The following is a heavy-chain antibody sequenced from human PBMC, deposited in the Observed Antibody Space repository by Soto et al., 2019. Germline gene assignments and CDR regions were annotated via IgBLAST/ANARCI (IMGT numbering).Heavy chain of an antibody. V-gene: IGHV3-9*01. CDR3: AKVIFSTTGTNLRGFSFRTRRSSDL. Sequence: GRSLRLSCAAFGFTVDADAMHWVRHAPGKGLEWVSGISWNSGSIGYADSVKGRFTISRDNAKNSLYLQMNSLRAEDTALYYCAKVIFSTTGTNLRGFSFRTRRSSDL. CDR2: ISWNSGSI. D-gene: IGHD1-1*01. CDR1: GFTVDADA. J-gene: IGHJ2*01.